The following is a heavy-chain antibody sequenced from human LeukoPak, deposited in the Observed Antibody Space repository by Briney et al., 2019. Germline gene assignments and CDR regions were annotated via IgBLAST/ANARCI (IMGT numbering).Heavy chain of an antibody. CDR1: DDSFSSHY. CDR2: ISYIGST. D-gene: IGHD3-3*01. Sequence: PSETLSLTCAVSDDSFSSHYWTWIRQPPGKGLEWIGYISYIGSTNYNPSLKSRVTISIDTSKNQFSLKLSSVTAADTAVYYCARGLSFLGGYYDFWSGPPCRFDPWGQGTLVTVSS. J-gene: IGHJ5*02. V-gene: IGHV4-59*11. CDR3: ARGLSFLGGYYDFWSGPPCRFDP.